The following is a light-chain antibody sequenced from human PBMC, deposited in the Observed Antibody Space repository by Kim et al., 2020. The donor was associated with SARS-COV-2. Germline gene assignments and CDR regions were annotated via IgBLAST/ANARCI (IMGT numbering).Light chain of an antibody. CDR1: RSISTY. V-gene: IGKV1-39*01. J-gene: IGKJ1*01. CDR3: QQSNSNPWT. CDR2: SAF. Sequence: DIQMTQSPSSLSASVGDTVTITCRASRSISTYITWYQEKPGKAPKLLIYSAFTLQSGVPSRFSGDTSGTDLTLTISSLQPEDFATYYCQQSNSNPWTFGQGTRVDIK.